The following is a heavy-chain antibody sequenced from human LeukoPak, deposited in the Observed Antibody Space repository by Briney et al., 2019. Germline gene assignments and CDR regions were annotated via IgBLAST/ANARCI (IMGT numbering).Heavy chain of an antibody. D-gene: IGHD2-2*01. CDR3: ARRSEYHWFDP. J-gene: IGHJ5*02. CDR2: IYYSGRT. Sequence: SQTLSLTCTVSGCSISSGGYYWSWIRQHPGKGLEWIVYIYYSGRTYYNPSLKSRVTISVDTSRNQFSLRLSSVTAADTAVYYCARRSEYHWFDPWGQGTLVTVSS. CDR1: GCSISSGGYY. V-gene: IGHV4-31*03.